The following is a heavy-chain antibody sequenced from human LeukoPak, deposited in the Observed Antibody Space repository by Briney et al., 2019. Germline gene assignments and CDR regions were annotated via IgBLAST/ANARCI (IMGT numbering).Heavy chain of an antibody. J-gene: IGHJ4*02. V-gene: IGHV3-33*01. CDR2: IRYDGSKK. CDR1: GFTFSNYG. D-gene: IGHD2-2*01. CDR3: ARGSCSSASCFDY. Sequence: GGSLRLSCAASGFTFSNYGMHWARKAPGKGLNRVTLIRYDGSKKYYAESVKSRFTISKDNSKNTVYLKMNSLRAEDTAVYYCARGSCSSASCFDYWGQGTLVTVSS.